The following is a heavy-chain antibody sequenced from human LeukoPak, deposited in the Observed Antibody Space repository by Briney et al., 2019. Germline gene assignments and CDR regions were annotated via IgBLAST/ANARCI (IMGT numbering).Heavy chain of an antibody. CDR1: GGTFSSYA. V-gene: IGHV1-69*06. D-gene: IGHD3-10*01. CDR2: IIPVFGTA. J-gene: IGHJ5*02. Sequence: SVKVTCKASGGTFSSYAISWVRQAPGQGLEWMGGIIPVFGTANYAQKFQGRVTITADKSTSTAYMELSSLRSEDTAVYYCARENYYGSGSYYTWGQGTLVTVSS. CDR3: ARENYYGSGSYYT.